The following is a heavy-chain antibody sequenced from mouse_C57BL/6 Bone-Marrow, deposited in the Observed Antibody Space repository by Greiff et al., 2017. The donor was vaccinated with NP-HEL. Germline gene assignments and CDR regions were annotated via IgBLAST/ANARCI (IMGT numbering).Heavy chain of an antibody. J-gene: IGHJ4*01. CDR1: GYSITSDY. Sequence: EVKLEESGPGLAKPSQTLSLTCSVTGYSITSDYWNWIRKFPGNKLEYMGYISYSGSTYYNPSLKSRISITRDTSKNQYYLQLNSVTTEDTATYYCARGYYYGSRNYAMDYWGQGTSVTVSS. CDR3: ARGYYYGSRNYAMDY. D-gene: IGHD1-1*01. CDR2: ISYSGST. V-gene: IGHV3-8*01.